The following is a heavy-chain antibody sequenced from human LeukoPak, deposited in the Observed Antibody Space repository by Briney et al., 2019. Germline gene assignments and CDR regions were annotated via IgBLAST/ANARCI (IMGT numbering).Heavy chain of an antibody. CDR1: GFDFSQHW. CDR3: ARGTSHGSRCDFLDS. CDR2: IKRGGSEK. V-gene: IGHV3-7*01. D-gene: IGHD3-10*01. Sequence: GGSLRLSCAVSGFDFSQHWMTWVRQAPGKGLEWVADIKRGGSEKNHVDSVKGRFTISRDDTKNSLYLQMTSLRAEDTAIYYCARGTSHGSRCDFLDSWGPGNLVSVSS. J-gene: IGHJ4*02.